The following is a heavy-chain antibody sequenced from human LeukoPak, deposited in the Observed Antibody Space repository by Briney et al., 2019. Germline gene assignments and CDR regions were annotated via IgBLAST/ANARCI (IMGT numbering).Heavy chain of an antibody. CDR1: GYTFTSYG. CDR3: ARGLYCSSRTSCYGYGMDV. J-gene: IGHJ6*02. D-gene: IGHD2-2*01. CDR2: IIPIFGTA. V-gene: IGHV1-69*13. Sequence: ASVKVSCKASGYTFTSYGISWVRQAPGQGLEWMGGIIPIFGTAKYAQKLQGRVSITADESTSTAYMELSSLRSEDTAVYYCARGLYCSSRTSCYGYGMDVWGQGTTVTVSS.